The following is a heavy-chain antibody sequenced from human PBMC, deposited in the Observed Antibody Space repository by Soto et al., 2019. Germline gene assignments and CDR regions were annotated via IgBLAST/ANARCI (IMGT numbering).Heavy chain of an antibody. CDR3: AGSGGGEDY. CDR1: GGSIRSSHW. Sequence: QVQLQESGPGLVKPSGTLSLSCAVSGGSIRSSHWWTWVRQPPGKGLEWIGEIYHSGSTNYNPSLKGRVTKSGDPSRNPFSLNLSAGTAAGTAVFYWAGSGGGEDYWGQGILVTVSS. CDR2: IYHSGST. V-gene: IGHV4-4*02. J-gene: IGHJ4*02. D-gene: IGHD3-16*01.